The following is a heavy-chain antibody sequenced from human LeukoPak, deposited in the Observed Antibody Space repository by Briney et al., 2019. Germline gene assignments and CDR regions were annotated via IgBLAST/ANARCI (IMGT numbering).Heavy chain of an antibody. V-gene: IGHV3-21*04. Sequence: GGSLRLSCAASGFTLRSYTMNWVRQAPGKGLEWVSSIGISSNKIYYADSVKGRFIISRDNSKNTLYMQMNSLRAEDTAVYYCAKSRTTSDAFDIWGQGTMVTVFS. J-gene: IGHJ3*02. CDR3: AKSRTTSDAFDI. D-gene: IGHD4-11*01. CDR2: IGISSNKI. CDR1: GFTLRSYT.